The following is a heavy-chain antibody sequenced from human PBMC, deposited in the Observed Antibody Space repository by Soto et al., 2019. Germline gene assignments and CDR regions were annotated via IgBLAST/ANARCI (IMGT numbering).Heavy chain of an antibody. D-gene: IGHD6-19*01. CDR3: ARGPHFRYSSGWYRGDY. J-gene: IGHJ4*02. V-gene: IGHV1-8*01. CDR1: GYTFTSYD. Sequence: ASMKVSCKASGYTFTSYDINWVRQATGQGLEWMGWMNPNSGNTGYAQKFQGRVTMTRNTSISTAYMELSSLRSEDTAVYYCARGPHFRYSSGWYRGDYWGQGTLVTVSS. CDR2: MNPNSGNT.